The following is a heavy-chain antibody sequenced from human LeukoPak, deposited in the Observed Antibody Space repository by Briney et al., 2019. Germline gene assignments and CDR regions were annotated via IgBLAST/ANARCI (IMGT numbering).Heavy chain of an antibody. V-gene: IGHV4-39*01. D-gene: IGHD2-2*02. J-gene: IGHJ5*02. Sequence: PSETLSLTCTVSGGSISSSSYYWGWIRQPPGKGLEWSGSIYYSGSTYYNPSLKSRVTISVDTSKNQFSLKLSSVTAADTAVYYCARRRDIVVVPAAIQYWFDPWGQGTLVTVSS. CDR1: GGSISSSSYY. CDR3: ARRRDIVVVPAAIQYWFDP. CDR2: IYYSGST.